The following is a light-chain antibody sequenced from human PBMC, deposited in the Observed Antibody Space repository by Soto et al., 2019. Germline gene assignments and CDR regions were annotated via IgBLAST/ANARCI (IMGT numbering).Light chain of an antibody. CDR1: QTINNN. V-gene: IGKV3-15*01. CDR3: QHYNNGPR. Sequence: VMTQAPATLSVSPGERATLSFRASQTINNNVAWYQLKDGQVPRLVIYGASTRATDIPARFSGSGSGTEFTLTISSLQSEDFAVYYCQHYNNGPRFGQGTKVDIK. CDR2: GAS. J-gene: IGKJ1*01.